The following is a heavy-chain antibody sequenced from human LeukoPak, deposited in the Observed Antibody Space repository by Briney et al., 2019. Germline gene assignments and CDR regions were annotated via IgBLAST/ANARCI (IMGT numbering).Heavy chain of an antibody. V-gene: IGHV3-23*01. CDR3: ARDNGGSYEYYGMDV. CDR1: RFTFGNYA. J-gene: IGHJ6*02. CDR2: ISGSGANT. Sequence: PGASLRLSCAASRFTFGNYAMSWVRQAPGKGLEWVSAISGSGANTYYADSVKGRFTISRDNSKNTLYLQMNSLRAEDTAVYYCARDNGGSYEYYGMDVWGQGTTVTVSS. D-gene: IGHD1-26*01.